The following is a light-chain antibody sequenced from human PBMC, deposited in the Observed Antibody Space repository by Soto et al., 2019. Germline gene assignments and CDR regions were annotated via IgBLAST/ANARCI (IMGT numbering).Light chain of an antibody. CDR1: SSDVGGYNY. CDR2: DVS. CDR3: SSYTTSSPWV. V-gene: IGLV2-14*01. Sequence: QSALTQPASVSGSPGQSITISCTGTSSDVGGYNYVSWYQQHPGKVPKLMIYDVSNRPSGVSNRFSGCKSGNTASLTISGLQAEDEADYYCSSYTTSSPWVFGGGTKLTVL. J-gene: IGLJ3*02.